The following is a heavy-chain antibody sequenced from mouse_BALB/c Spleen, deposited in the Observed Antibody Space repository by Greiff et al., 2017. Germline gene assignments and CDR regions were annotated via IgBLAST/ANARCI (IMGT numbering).Heavy chain of an antibody. J-gene: IGHJ4*01. V-gene: IGHV5-9-3*01. Sequence: EVKLVESGGGLVKPGGSLKLSCAASGFTFSSYAMSWVRQTPEKRLEWVATISSGGSYTYYPDSVKGRFTISRDNAKNTLYLQMSSLRSEDTAMYYCARHEGTGRGGYYAMDYWGQGTSVTVSA. CDR3: ARHEGTGRGGYYAMDY. D-gene: IGHD3-3*01. CDR2: ISSGGSYT. CDR1: GFTFSSYA.